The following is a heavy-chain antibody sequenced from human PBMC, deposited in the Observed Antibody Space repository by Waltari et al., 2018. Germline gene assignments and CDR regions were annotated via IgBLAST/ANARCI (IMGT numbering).Heavy chain of an antibody. CDR3: AIRRWTRVSYNWFDP. J-gene: IGHJ5*02. V-gene: IGHV1-24*01. Sequence: WGREGAGEGLEGMGSFEQDGGVVIYAQEFQGRDTMTEYTSSETAYMELSGLTSEDTAVYYCAIRRWTRVSYNWFDPWGQGTLVTVSS. CDR2: FEQDGGVV. D-gene: IGHD4-17*01.